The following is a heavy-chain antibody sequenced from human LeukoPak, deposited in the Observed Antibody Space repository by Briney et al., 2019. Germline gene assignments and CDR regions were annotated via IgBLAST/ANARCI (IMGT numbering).Heavy chain of an antibody. J-gene: IGHJ4*02. V-gene: IGHV3-23*01. CDR1: GFAFSSQA. CDR2: ISDSGDIT. D-gene: IGHD3-10*01. CDR3: AKEDYGSGGGYFDY. Sequence: GGSLRLSCAASGFAFSSQAMGWVRQAPGKGLEWVSVISDSGDITYYADSVKGRFTISRDNSKNTLYLQMISLRAEDTAVYYCAKEDYGSGGGYFDYWGQGTLVTVSS.